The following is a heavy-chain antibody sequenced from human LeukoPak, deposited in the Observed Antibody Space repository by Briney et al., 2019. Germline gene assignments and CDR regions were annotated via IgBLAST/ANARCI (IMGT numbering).Heavy chain of an antibody. J-gene: IGHJ4*02. CDR3: ASGPPFLKYFEY. CDR1: GFTFSTYV. V-gene: IGHV3-23*01. D-gene: IGHD3-3*01. CDR2: ISVGAEYI. Sequence: GGSLRLSCAASGFTFSTYVMNWFRQAPGKGLEWVSTISVGAEYIFYADSVKGRFTISRDDSNNALYLQMHSLRAEDTALYYCASGPPFLKYFEYWGQGTLVTVSA.